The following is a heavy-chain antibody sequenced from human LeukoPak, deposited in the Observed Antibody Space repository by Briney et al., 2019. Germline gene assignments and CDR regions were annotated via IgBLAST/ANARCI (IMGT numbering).Heavy chain of an antibody. Sequence: KPSETLSLTCSVSGGSIRNKSYYWAWIRQPPGKGVEWIGNIYYNGDTHTNASLKSRVTQSVETSRNHFSLKLRSATAADTAVYYCARLLYDFGDHYIDFWGQGTLVTVSS. CDR1: GGSIRNKSYY. V-gene: IGHV4-39*02. CDR2: IYYNGDT. CDR3: ARLLYDFGDHYIDF. D-gene: IGHD4-17*01. J-gene: IGHJ4*02.